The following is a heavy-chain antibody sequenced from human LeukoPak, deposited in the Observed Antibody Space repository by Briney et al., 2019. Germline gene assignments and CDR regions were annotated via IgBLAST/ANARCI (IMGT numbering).Heavy chain of an antibody. CDR2: ISGSGGST. Sequence: PGASLRLSCPASGFTFSSYAMSWVRQAPGKGLEWVSAISGSGGSTYYADSVKGRFTISRDNSKNTLYLQMNSLRAEDTAVYYCAKGNTDYDFWSGPTYNRFDPWGQGTLVTVSS. J-gene: IGHJ5*02. CDR3: AKGNTDYDFWSGPTYNRFDP. V-gene: IGHV3-23*01. CDR1: GFTFSSYA. D-gene: IGHD3-3*01.